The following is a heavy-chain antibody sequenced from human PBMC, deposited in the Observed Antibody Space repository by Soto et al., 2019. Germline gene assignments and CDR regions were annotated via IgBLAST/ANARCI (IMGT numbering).Heavy chain of an antibody. CDR3: VRNGTKTLRDWFDP. CDR1: GASISGFY. J-gene: IGHJ5*02. Sequence: PSETLSLTCTVSGASISGFYWSWIRKSAGKGLEWIGRIYATGTTDYNPSLKSRVMMSVDTSKKQFSLKLRSVTAADTAVYYCVRNGTKTLRDWFDPWGQGISVTVSS. D-gene: IGHD1-7*01. V-gene: IGHV4-4*07. CDR2: IYATGTT.